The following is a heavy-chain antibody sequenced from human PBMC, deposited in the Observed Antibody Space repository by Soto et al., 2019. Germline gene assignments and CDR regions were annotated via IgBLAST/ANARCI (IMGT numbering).Heavy chain of an antibody. Sequence: QVQLVQSGAEVKKPGASVKVSCKASGYTFTNNAIHWVRQAPGQRLEWMGWINADNGNTKYSQKFQGRVTITRDTSANTAYMELSSLRSEDTAVYYCARDQGLCSGGSCWGYFDYWGQGTLVTVSS. J-gene: IGHJ4*02. CDR2: INADNGNT. D-gene: IGHD2-15*01. V-gene: IGHV1-3*01. CDR1: GYTFTNNA. CDR3: ARDQGLCSGGSCWGYFDY.